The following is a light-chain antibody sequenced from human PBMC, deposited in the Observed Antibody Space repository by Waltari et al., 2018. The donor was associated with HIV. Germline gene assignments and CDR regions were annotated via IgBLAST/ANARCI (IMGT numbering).Light chain of an antibody. CDR1: RTILFSSENRNC. CDR3: QQYYSLGPT. V-gene: IGKV4-1*01. CDR2: WAS. J-gene: IGKJ4*01. Sequence: IVMTQSPNSLAVSLGERATINFRSSRTILFSSENRNCLAWYQQKPGQSPKLLIYWASTRASGVPDRFSGSGSGTNFSLTISTLQTDDVALYYCQQYYSLGPTFGGGTKVEIK.